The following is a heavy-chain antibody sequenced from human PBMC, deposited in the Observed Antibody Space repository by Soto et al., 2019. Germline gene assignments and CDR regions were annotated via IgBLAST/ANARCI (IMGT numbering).Heavy chain of an antibody. Sequence: GGSLRLSCAASGFTFSSYAMHWVRQAPGQGLEWMGIINPSGGSTSYAQKFQGRVTMTRDTSTSTVYMELSSLRSEDTAVYYFARDLCWSEGVHLDYWGEG. CDR1: GFTFSSYA. J-gene: IGHJ4*02. CDR3: ARDLCWSEGVHLDY. D-gene: IGHD1-1*01. V-gene: IGHV1-46*01. CDR2: INPSGGST.